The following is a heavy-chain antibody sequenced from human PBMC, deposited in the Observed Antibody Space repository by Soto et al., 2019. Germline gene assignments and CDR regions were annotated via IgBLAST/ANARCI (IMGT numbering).Heavy chain of an antibody. CDR3: ASSYGSGYRAFDY. CDR1: GDTFTFYS. Sequence: QVQLVQSGAEVKKPGSSVRVSCKASGDTFTFYSINWVRQAPVLGLEWMGRINPILSMSNYAQRFQDRVTMTADKSTSTAYMELSSLRSEDTAMYYCASSYGSGYRAFDYWGQGALVTVSS. V-gene: IGHV1-69*02. D-gene: IGHD3-10*01. CDR2: INPILSMS. J-gene: IGHJ4*02.